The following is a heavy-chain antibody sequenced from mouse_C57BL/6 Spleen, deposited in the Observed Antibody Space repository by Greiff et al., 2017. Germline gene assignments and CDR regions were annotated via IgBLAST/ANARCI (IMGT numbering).Heavy chain of an antibody. CDR1: GFTFSDYY. CDR2: ISNGGGST. D-gene: IGHD2-14*01. Sequence: EVQVVEPGGGLVQPGGSLKLSCAASGFTFSDYYMYWVRQTPEKRLEWVAYISNGGGSTYYPDTVTGRFTISRDNAKNTLYLQMSRLKSEDTAMYDCARQAGYDDAMDDWGQGTSVTVSS. J-gene: IGHJ4*01. CDR3: ARQAGYDDAMDD. V-gene: IGHV5-12*01.